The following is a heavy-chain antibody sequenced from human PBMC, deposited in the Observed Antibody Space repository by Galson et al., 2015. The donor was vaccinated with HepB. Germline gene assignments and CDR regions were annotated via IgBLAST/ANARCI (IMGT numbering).Heavy chain of an antibody. Sequence: SLRLSCAASGFTFSAFAMHWVRQAPVKGLEFVSGIGGNGASTYYADSVKGRSTISRDNSKNTLYLELHSLTPDDTAVYYCVKDRERGIHLWCHRGFAVYWGQGPPVTVSS. CDR3: VKDRERGIHLWCHRGFAVY. V-gene: IGHV3-64D*06. D-gene: IGHD5-18*01. CDR1: GFTFSAFA. J-gene: IGHJ4*02. CDR2: IGGNGAST.